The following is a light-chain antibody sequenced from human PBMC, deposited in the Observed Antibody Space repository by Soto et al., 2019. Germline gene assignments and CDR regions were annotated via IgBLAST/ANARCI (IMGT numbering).Light chain of an antibody. CDR2: EVT. CDR1: SSDFGAYKY. V-gene: IGLV2-8*01. Sequence: QSALTQPTSASGSPGQSVTISCTGTSSDFGAYKYVSWYQQYPGKAPKLMIYEVTKRPSGVPDRFSGSKSGNTASLTVSGLQAEDEADYYCTSYVGNDIWVFGGGTKVTVL. J-gene: IGLJ3*02. CDR3: TSYVGNDIWV.